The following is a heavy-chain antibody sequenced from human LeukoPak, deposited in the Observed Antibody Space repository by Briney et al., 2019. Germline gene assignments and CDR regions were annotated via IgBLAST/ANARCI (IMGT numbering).Heavy chain of an antibody. CDR2: FDPEDGEA. CDR3: ATRSGSGDYYFDY. V-gene: IGHV1-24*01. D-gene: IGHD4-17*01. J-gene: IGHJ4*02. CDR1: GYTLTELS. Sequence: ASVTVSCTVSGYTLTELSMHWVRQAPGKGLEWMGGFDPEDGEAIYAQKFQGRVTMTEDTSTDTAYMELSSLRSEDTAVYYCATRSGSGDYYFDYWGQGTLVTVSS.